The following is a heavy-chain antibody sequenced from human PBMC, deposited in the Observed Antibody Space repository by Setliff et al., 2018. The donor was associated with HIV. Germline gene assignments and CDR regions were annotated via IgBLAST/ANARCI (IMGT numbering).Heavy chain of an antibody. J-gene: IGHJ6*02. CDR3: ARAPPSRLRSYYYYYGMDV. CDR1: GGSFSGYY. V-gene: IGHV4-59*08. Sequence: SETLSLTCAVYGGSFSGYYWGWIRQPPGKGLEWIGWIYYSGNTRYNPSLKSRVTISLDTSKNQFSLKLSSVTAADTAVYYCARAPPSRLRSYYYYYGMDVWGQGTTVTVSS. D-gene: IGHD4-17*01. CDR2: IYYSGNT.